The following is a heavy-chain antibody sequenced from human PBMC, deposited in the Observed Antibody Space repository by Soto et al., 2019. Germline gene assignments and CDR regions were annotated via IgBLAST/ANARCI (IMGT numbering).Heavy chain of an antibody. J-gene: IGHJ4*02. CDR2: INHSGST. CDR1: GWSFSGYY. Sequence: SETLSLTCAVYGWSFSGYYWSWIRQPPGKGLEWIGEINHSGSTNYNPSLKSRVTISVDTSKNQFSLKLSSVTAADTAVYYCARGGTVHTAIQQYFDYWGQGTLVTVSS. V-gene: IGHV4-34*01. CDR3: ARGGTVHTAIQQYFDY. D-gene: IGHD5-18*01.